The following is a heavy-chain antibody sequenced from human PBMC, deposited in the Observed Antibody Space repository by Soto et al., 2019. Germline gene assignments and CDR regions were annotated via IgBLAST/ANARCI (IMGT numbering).Heavy chain of an antibody. CDR2: ISAYNGNT. Sequence: QVQLVQSGAEVKKPGASVKVSCKASGYTFTSYGISWVRQAPGQGLEWMGWISAYNGNTNYAQKLQGRVTMTTDTPSSTAYTALRSLTSDDTAVYDCARLARYSSSWYVPLVVGRGNGIDPWGQGTLVTVSS. CDR3: ARLARYSSSWYVPLVVGRGNGIDP. D-gene: IGHD6-13*01. J-gene: IGHJ5*02. CDR1: GYTFTSYG. V-gene: IGHV1-18*01.